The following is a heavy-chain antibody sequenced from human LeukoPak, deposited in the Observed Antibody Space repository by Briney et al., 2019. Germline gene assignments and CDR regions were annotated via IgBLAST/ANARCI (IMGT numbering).Heavy chain of an antibody. Sequence: ASVKVSCKASGYTFTSYAMHWVRQAPGQRLEWMGWINAGNGNTKYSQKFQGRVTITRDTSASTAYMELSSLRSEDTAVYYCARDEVGATEWFDPWGQGTLVTVSS. CDR3: ARDEVGATEWFDP. V-gene: IGHV1-3*01. J-gene: IGHJ5*02. CDR1: GYTFTSYA. CDR2: INAGNGNT. D-gene: IGHD1-26*01.